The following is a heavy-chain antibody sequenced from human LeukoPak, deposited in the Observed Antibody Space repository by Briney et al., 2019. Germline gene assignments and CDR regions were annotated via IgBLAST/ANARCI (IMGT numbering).Heavy chain of an antibody. V-gene: IGHV4-39*01. Sequence: SETLSLTCTVSGGSISSSSYYWGWIRQPPGKGLEWIGSIYHSGSTYYNPSLKSRVTISVDTSKNQFSLKLSSVTAADTAVYYCARRDYFDYWGQGTLVTVSS. CDR1: GGSISSSSYY. CDR3: ARRDYFDY. J-gene: IGHJ4*02. CDR2: IYHSGST.